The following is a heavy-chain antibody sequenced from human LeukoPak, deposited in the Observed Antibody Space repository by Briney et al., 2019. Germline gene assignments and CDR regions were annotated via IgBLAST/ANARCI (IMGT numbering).Heavy chain of an antibody. CDR1: GFTFSSYE. CDR2: ISSSGTTI. D-gene: IGHD2-2*01. CDR3: ARKYCSTTSCLFDN. J-gene: IGHJ4*02. Sequence: PGGSLRLSCAASGFTFSSYEMNWVRQAPGKGLQWVSDISSSGTTIYYADSVKGRFTISRDNAKNSLYQQMNSLRAEDTAVYYCARKYCSTTSCLFDNWGQGTLVTVSS. V-gene: IGHV3-48*03.